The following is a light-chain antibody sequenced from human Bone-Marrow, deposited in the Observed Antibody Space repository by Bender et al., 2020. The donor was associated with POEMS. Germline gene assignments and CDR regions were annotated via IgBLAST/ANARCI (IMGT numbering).Light chain of an antibody. Sequence: QSALTQPASVSGSPGQSITISCTGTSSDIGAYNFVSWYQQYPGKAPRLMIYNVSPRPSGVSNRFSVSKSGNTASLTISGLQSEDEGDYHYSSYASGSSLVFGGGTKLTVL. CDR3: SSYASGSSLV. CDR2: NVS. V-gene: IGLV2-14*03. J-gene: IGLJ2*01. CDR1: SSDIGAYNF.